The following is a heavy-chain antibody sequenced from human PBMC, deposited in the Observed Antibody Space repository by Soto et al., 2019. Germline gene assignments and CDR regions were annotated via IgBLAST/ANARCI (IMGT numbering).Heavy chain of an antibody. J-gene: IGHJ4*02. D-gene: IGHD6-19*01. CDR3: AKARLIAVYHFDF. CDR2: ISGPGGST. CDR1: GFTFTHFA. V-gene: IGHV3-23*01. Sequence: GGSLRLSCAASGFTFTHFATSWVSQAHGTGLEWVASISGPGGSTNYADSVKCRFTISRDKSNYTVSLQMNRLRVEDTAVYFCAKARLIAVYHFDFWGQGTLVTVSS.